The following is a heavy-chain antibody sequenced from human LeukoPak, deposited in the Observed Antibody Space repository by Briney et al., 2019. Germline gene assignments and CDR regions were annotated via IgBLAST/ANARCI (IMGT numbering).Heavy chain of an antibody. CDR2: ISSSGSTI. Sequence: PGGSLRLSCAASGFTFSSYEMNWVRQAPGKGLEWVSYISSSGSTIYYADSVKGRFTISRDNAKDSLYLQMNSLRAEDTAVYYCARDISETPFDYWGQGILVTVSS. CDR1: GFTFSSYE. V-gene: IGHV3-48*03. D-gene: IGHD1-26*01. J-gene: IGHJ4*02. CDR3: ARDISETPFDY.